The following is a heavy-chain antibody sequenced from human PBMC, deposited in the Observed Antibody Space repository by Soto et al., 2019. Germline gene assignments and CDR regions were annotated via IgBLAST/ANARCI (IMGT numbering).Heavy chain of an antibody. D-gene: IGHD3-16*01. CDR1: GGSVTGHH. CDR2: ILNSGSA. Sequence: QVQLQESGPGLVKPSETLSLTCTVSGGSVTGHHWSWIRQPPGMGLDWIGDILNSGSAKYNPSLQRRVALSIGASRSQFSLRLTSVPASDTAVYFCASCIAGRGGRGSWGQGHVVTVSS. CDR3: ASCIAGRGGRGS. J-gene: IGHJ4*02. V-gene: IGHV4-59*02.